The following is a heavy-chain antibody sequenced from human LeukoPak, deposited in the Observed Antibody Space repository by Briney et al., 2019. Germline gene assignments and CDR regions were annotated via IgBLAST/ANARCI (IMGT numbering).Heavy chain of an antibody. D-gene: IGHD2-2*01. Sequence: PGGSLRLSCAASGFTFSSYAMHWVRQAPGKGLEWVAVISYDGSNKYYADSVKGRFTISRDNSKSTLYLQMNSLRAEDTAVYYCARDHGQRCSSTSCYLYFDYWGQGTLVTVSS. J-gene: IGHJ4*02. CDR1: GFTFSSYA. CDR2: ISYDGSNK. V-gene: IGHV3-30*01. CDR3: ARDHGQRCSSTSCYLYFDY.